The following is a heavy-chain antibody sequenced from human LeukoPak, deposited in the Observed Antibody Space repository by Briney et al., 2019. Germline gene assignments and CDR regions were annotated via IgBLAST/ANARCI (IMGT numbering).Heavy chain of an antibody. Sequence: GSLRLSCAASGFTFSSFEINWVRQAPGKGLEWVANIKQDGSEKYYVDSVKGRFTISRDNAKNSLYLQMNSLRAEDTAVYYCARGIAAAGQTYYFDYWGQGTLVTVSS. D-gene: IGHD6-13*01. CDR2: IKQDGSEK. V-gene: IGHV3-7*01. J-gene: IGHJ4*02. CDR3: ARGIAAAGQTYYFDY. CDR1: GFTFSSFE.